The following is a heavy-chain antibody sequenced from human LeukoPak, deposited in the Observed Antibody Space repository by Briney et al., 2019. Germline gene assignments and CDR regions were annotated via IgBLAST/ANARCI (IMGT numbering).Heavy chain of an antibody. CDR1: GGSISSSSYY. J-gene: IGHJ6*02. Sequence: PSETLSLTCTVSGGSISSSSYYWGWIRQPPGKGLEWIGSIYYSGSTYYNPSLKSRATISVDTSKNQFSLKLSSVTAADTAVYYCARHLNPGRRLLWFGDYYYYYGMDVWGQGTTVTASS. CDR3: ARHLNPGRRLLWFGDYYYYYGMDV. V-gene: IGHV4-39*01. CDR2: IYYSGST. D-gene: IGHD3-10*01.